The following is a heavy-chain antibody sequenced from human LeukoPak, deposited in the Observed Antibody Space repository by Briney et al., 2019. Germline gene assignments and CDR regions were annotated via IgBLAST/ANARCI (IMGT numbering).Heavy chain of an antibody. CDR1: GSSISSYY. D-gene: IGHD2-8*02. Sequence: PETLSLTCTVSGSSISSYYWSWIRQPPGKGLELIGYIYYSGSTNYNPSLKSRVTISVDTSKNQFFLKLSSVTAADTALYYCVRHPSAGGGDFYGMDVWGQGTTVTVSS. CDR2: IYYSGST. CDR3: VRHPSAGGGDFYGMDV. J-gene: IGHJ6*02. V-gene: IGHV4-59*08.